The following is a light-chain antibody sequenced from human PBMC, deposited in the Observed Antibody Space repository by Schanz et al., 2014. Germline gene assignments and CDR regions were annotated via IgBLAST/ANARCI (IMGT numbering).Light chain of an antibody. Sequence: QSVLRQPPSVSAAPGQKVTISCSGSSSNIGNNYVSWYQQLPGAATKLLIYDNNKRPSGIPDRFSGSKSGTSATLGINGLQTGDEADYYCGTWDSSLSAVVFGGGTKLTVL. CDR3: GTWDSSLSAVV. V-gene: IGLV1-51*01. CDR2: DNN. J-gene: IGLJ2*01. CDR1: SSNIGNNY.